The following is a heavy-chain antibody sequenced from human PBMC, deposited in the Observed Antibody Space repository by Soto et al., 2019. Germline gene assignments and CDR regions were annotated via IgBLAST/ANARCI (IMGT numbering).Heavy chain of an antibody. CDR2: IFSNDEK. J-gene: IGHJ4*02. V-gene: IGHV2-26*01. Sequence: QVTLKESGPVLVKPTETLTLTCTVSGFSLSNARMGVSWIRQPPGKALEWLAHIFSNDEKSYSTSLKSRLTXSXXTSKSQVVLTMTTMDPVDTASYYCARIQGGIAFDYWGQGTLVTVSS. CDR1: GFSLSNARMG. D-gene: IGHD6-13*01. CDR3: ARIQGGIAFDY.